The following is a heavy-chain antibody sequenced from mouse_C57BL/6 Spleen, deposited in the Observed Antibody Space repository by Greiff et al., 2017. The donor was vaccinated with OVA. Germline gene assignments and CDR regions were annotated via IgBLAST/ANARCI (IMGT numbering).Heavy chain of an antibody. CDR1: GYSFTGYY. V-gene: IGHV1-42*01. CDR2: INPSTGGT. CDR3: ARIYDYDGRDAMDY. D-gene: IGHD2-4*01. J-gene: IGHJ4*01. Sequence: VQLQQSGPELVKPGASVKISCKASGYSFTGYYMNWVKQSPEKSLEWIGEINPSTGGTTYNQKFKAKATLTVDKSSSTAYMQLKSLTSEDSAVYYCARIYDYDGRDAMDYWGQGTSVTVSS.